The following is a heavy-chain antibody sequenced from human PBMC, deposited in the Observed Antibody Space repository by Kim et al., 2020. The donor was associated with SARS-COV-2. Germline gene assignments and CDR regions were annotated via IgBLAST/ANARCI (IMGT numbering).Heavy chain of an antibody. Sequence: GGSLRLSCAVSGFTFSSYAMRWVRQVPGKGLEWVSVIYRGGSITYYADSVKGRFAISRDNSKETLSLEMNGLRDEDTAVYFCAKVRTDGGRCSDYWGQG. CDR1: GFTFSSYA. J-gene: IGHJ4*02. V-gene: IGHV3-23*03. CDR3: AKVRTDGGRCSDY. CDR2: IYRGGSIT. D-gene: IGHD2-21*02.